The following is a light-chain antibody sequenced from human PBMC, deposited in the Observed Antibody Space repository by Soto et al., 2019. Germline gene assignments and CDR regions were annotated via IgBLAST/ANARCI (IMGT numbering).Light chain of an antibody. CDR2: DAS. Sequence: MPQSPVTLSASPGESDTLSRRASQSVDNNVAWYQQKPGQAPRLLIYDASNRATGIPARFSGSGSGTDFNLTISSLEPEDLAVDYCQQRSNWPITVGKGPQLEIK. J-gene: IGKJ5*01. CDR1: QSVDNN. V-gene: IGKV3-11*01. CDR3: QQRSNWPIT.